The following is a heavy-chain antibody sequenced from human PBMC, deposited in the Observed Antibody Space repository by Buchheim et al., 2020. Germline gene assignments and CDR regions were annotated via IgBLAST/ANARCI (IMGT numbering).Heavy chain of an antibody. Sequence: EVQLVESGGGLVKPGGSLRLSCAASGFTFSNAWMSWVRQAPGKGLEWVGRIKSKTDGGTTDYAAPVKGRFTISRDDSKNTLYLQMKSLKSDDTAVYYFTKDPLYHASNYGMDVWGQGTT. V-gene: IGHV3-15*01. CDR2: IKSKTDGGTT. J-gene: IGHJ6*02. CDR1: GFTFSNAW. D-gene: IGHD2-15*01. CDR3: TKDPLYHASNYGMDV.